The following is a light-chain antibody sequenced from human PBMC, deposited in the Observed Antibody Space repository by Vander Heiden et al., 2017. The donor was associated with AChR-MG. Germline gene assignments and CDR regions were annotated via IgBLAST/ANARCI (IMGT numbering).Light chain of an antibody. CDR1: SSDVGSYNL. CDR3: CSYASSSWV. V-gene: IGLV2-23*01. Sequence: QSALTQPASVSGSPGQSITISCTGTSSDVGSYNLVSWYQHHPGKAPKIMIYEGSKRPSGVSNRFSGSKSGNTASLTISGLQAEDEAYYYCCSYASSSWVFGGGTKVTVL. J-gene: IGLJ3*02. CDR2: EGS.